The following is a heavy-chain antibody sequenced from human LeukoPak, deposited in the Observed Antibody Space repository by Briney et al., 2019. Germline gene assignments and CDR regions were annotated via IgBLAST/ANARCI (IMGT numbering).Heavy chain of an antibody. Sequence: GGSLRLSCAASGFTFSSYSMNWVRQAPGKGLEWVSSISSSSSYIYYADSVKGRFTISRDNAKNSLYLQMNSLRAEDTAVYFCAREDGYCSGGNCYSYFDSWGQGTLVTVSS. CDR1: GFTFSSYS. V-gene: IGHV3-21*01. CDR2: ISSSSSYI. CDR3: AREDGYCSGGNCYSYFDS. J-gene: IGHJ4*02. D-gene: IGHD2-15*01.